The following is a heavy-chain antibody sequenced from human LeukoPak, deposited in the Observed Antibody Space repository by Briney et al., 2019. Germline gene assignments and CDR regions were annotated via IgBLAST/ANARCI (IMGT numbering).Heavy chain of an antibody. CDR2: IIPIFGTA. Sequence: ASVKVSCKASGGTFSSYAISWVRQAPGQGLEWMGRIIPIFGTANYAQKFQGRVTITTDESTSAAYMELSSLRSGDTAVYYCARDLIAVAGSVFDYWGQGTLVTVSS. D-gene: IGHD6-19*01. V-gene: IGHV1-69*05. CDR3: ARDLIAVAGSVFDY. CDR1: GGTFSSYA. J-gene: IGHJ4*02.